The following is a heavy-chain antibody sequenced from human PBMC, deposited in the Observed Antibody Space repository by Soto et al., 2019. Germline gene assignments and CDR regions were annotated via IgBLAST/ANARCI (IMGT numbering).Heavy chain of an antibody. D-gene: IGHD6-19*01. V-gene: IGHV3-48*03. CDR1: GFTFSSYE. CDR3: AGEEPGSGWYLGAFDI. CDR2: ISSSGSTI. J-gene: IGHJ3*02. Sequence: PGGSLRLSCAASGFTFSSYEMNWVRQAPGKGLEWVSYISSSGSTIYYADSVKGRFTISRDNAKNSLYLQMNSLRAEDTAVYYCAGEEPGSGWYLGAFDIWGQGTMVTVSS.